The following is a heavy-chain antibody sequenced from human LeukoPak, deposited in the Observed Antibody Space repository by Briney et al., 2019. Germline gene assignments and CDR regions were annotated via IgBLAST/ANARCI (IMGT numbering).Heavy chain of an antibody. V-gene: IGHV3-66*01. CDR1: GTTVSSNY. D-gene: IGHD3-16*01. CDR2: IYSGGTT. J-gene: IGHJ5*02. CDR3: ARAIPFGGWLDP. Sequence: GGSLRLSCAASGTTVSSNYMNWVRQAPGKGLEGVSVIYSGGTTSYADSVKGRFTISRDNSKNTLYLQMDSLRAEDTAVYYCARAIPFGGWLDPWGQGTLVTVSS.